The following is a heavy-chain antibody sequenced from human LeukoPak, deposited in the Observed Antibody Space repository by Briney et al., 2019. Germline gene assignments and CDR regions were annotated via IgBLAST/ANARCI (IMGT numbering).Heavy chain of an antibody. Sequence: SETLSLTCAVSGYSISSGYCWGWIRQPPGKGLEWIGSMCHSGSTCYNPSLKSRVTISVDTSKNQFSLKLSSVTAADTAVYYCAGALGGPYDYVWGTYRYPFDYWGQGTLVTVSS. J-gene: IGHJ4*02. CDR3: AGALGGPYDYVWGTYRYPFDY. CDR2: MCHSGST. V-gene: IGHV4-38-2*01. CDR1: GYSISSGYC. D-gene: IGHD3-16*02.